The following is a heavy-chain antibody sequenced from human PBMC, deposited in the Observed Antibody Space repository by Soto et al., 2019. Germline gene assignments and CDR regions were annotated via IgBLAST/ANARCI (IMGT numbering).Heavy chain of an antibody. D-gene: IGHD4-17*01. CDR3: DSCHDYDASDAFDI. Sequence: ASVKVSCKASGYTFTSYYMNWVRQAPGQGLEWMGIISPSSSSTSYAQKCQGRVSMTRDTATSTVYMELSSLRSEDTAVCYGDSCHDYDASDAFDICGQGTMVTVSS. V-gene: IGHV1-46*01. CDR1: GYTFTSYY. CDR2: ISPSSSST. J-gene: IGHJ3*02.